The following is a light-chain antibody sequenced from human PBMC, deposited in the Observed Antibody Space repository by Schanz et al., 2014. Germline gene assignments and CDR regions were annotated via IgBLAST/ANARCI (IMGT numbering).Light chain of an antibody. CDR3: QQYNVYPWT. J-gene: IGKJ1*01. V-gene: IGKV1-5*03. Sequence: DIQMTQSPSTLSASVGDRVTLTCRASQSVSNWLAWYQQKPGKAPKLLIFKASSLEGGVPSRFSGGGSGTEFTLTISSLQPDDFATYYCQQYNVYPWTFGQGTKVEIK. CDR1: QSVSNW. CDR2: KAS.